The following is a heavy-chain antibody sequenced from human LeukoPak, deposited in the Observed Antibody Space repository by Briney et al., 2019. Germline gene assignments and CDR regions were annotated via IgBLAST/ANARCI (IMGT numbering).Heavy chain of an antibody. D-gene: IGHD3-22*01. V-gene: IGHV3-30-3*01. CDR2: ISYDGSNK. Sequence: GGSLRLSCVASGFTFSSYAMHWVRQAPGKGLEWVAVISYDGSNKYYADSVKGRFTISRDNSKNTLYLQMNSLRAEDTAVYYCARDGGYYYDSSGYYYPVAFYYWGQGTLVTVSS. CDR3: ARDGGYYYDSSGYYYPVAFYY. J-gene: IGHJ4*02. CDR1: GFTFSSYA.